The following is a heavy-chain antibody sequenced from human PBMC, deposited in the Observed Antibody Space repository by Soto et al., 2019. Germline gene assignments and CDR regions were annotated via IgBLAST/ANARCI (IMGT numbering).Heavy chain of an antibody. D-gene: IGHD4-4*01. CDR1: GFTFNRYW. J-gene: IGHJ4*02. CDR3: ARGGYDYSNPFDY. Sequence: PGGSLRLSCAASGFTFNRYWMKWVRQAPGRGLEWMGNINQDGSEKHYADYVKGRFTISRDNAKDSVYLQMNSLKAEDTAMYYCARGGYDYSNPFDYWGQGTLVTVSS. CDR2: INQDGSEK. V-gene: IGHV3-7*04.